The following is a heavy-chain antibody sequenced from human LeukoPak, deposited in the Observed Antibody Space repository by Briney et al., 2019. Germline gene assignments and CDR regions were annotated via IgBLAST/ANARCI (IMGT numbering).Heavy chain of an antibody. Sequence: ASVKVSCKASGYTFSDHDVNWVRQAPGQGLEWMGWMNPNTGNTGYAQNLQGRVTMTTDTSTSTAYMELRSLRSDDTAVYYCARTNVYYYDSSDYYPYFDYWGQGTLVTVSS. CDR3: ARTNVYYYDSSDYYPYFDY. CDR2: MNPNTGNT. V-gene: IGHV1-8*01. CDR1: GYTFSDHD. D-gene: IGHD3-22*01. J-gene: IGHJ4*02.